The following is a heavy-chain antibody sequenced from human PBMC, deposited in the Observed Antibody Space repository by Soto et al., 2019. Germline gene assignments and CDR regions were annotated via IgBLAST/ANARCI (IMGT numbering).Heavy chain of an antibody. Sequence: QVQLVESGGGVVQPGRSLRLSCAASGFTFSSYAMHWVRQAPGKGLEWVAVISYDGSNKYYADSVKGRFTISRDNSKNTLYLQMNTMRAEDTAVYYCARQWYYGSVRRLDYWGQGTLVTVSS. CDR2: ISYDGSNK. CDR3: ARQWYYGSVRRLDY. J-gene: IGHJ4*02. D-gene: IGHD3-10*01. CDR1: GFTFSSYA. V-gene: IGHV3-30-3*01.